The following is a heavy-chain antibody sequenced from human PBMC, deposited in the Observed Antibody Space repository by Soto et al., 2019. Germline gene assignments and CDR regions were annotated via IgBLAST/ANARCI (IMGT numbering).Heavy chain of an antibody. CDR2: IYTSGST. CDR1: GGSISSYY. Sequence: PSETLSLTCTVSGGSISSYYWSWIRQPAGKGLEWIGRIYTSGSTNSIPSLKSRVTMSAHTSQNQFSLKLSSVTAADTAVYYCARDREQHYYHCGIGPPPYNWFDTWGQGTLVTVSS. CDR3: ARDREQHYYHCGIGPPPYNWFDT. V-gene: IGHV4-4*07. D-gene: IGHD3-3*02. J-gene: IGHJ5*02.